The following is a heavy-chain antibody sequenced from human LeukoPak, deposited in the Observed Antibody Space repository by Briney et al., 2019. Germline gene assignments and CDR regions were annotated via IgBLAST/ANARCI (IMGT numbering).Heavy chain of an antibody. V-gene: IGHV4-34*01. D-gene: IGHD2-15*01. CDR1: GGSFSGYY. J-gene: IGHJ6*03. CDR3: ARDYRYCSGGSCYTRPSYYYYYMDV. Sequence: SETLSLTCAVYGGSFSGYYWSWIRQPPGKGLEWIGEINHSGSTSYNPSLKSRVTISVDTSKNQFSLKLSSVTAADTAVYYCARDYRYCSGGSCYTRPSYYYYYMDVWGKGTTVTVSS. CDR2: INHSGST.